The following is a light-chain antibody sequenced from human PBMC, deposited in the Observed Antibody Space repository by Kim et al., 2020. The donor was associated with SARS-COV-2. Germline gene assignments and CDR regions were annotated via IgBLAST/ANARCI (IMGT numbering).Light chain of an antibody. J-gene: IGLJ3*02. Sequence: QLVLTQSPSASASLGASVKLTCTLSSGHSNYFIAWHQQQPEKVPRYLMKLNSDGSHNRGDGIPDRFSGSSSGAERYLTISSLQSEDEADYYCQTWGSGIQVFGGGTQLTVL. CDR3: QTWGSGIQV. V-gene: IGLV4-69*01. CDR1: SGHSNYF. CDR2: LNSDGSH.